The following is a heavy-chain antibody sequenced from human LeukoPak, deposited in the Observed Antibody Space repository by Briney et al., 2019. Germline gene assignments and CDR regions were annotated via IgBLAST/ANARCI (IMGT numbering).Heavy chain of an antibody. CDR3: ARVTDLDAFDI. CDR2: IKQDGSEK. Sequence: GGSPRLSCAASGFTFSSYWMSWVRQAPGKGLEWVANIKQDGSEKYYVDSVKGRFTISKDNARDSLYLQMNSLRAEDTAVYYCARVTDLDAFDIWGQGTMVTVSS. J-gene: IGHJ3*02. CDR1: GFTFSSYW. V-gene: IGHV3-7*01.